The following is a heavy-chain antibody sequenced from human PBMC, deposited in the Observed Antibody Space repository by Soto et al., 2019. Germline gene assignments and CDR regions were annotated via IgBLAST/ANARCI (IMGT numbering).Heavy chain of an antibody. CDR3: ANYGGNSIGFAFEL. CDR1: GGSIYSSDYF. CDR2: IYHTGNT. J-gene: IGHJ3*01. D-gene: IGHD2-21*01. Sequence: SETLSLTCTVSGGSIYSSDYFWGWIRQPPGKGLEWIGNIYHTGNTYYSPSLKSRVTISVDTSKNQFSLKLSSLTAADTAVYYCANYGGNSIGFAFELWGQGKTVTV. V-gene: IGHV4-39*01.